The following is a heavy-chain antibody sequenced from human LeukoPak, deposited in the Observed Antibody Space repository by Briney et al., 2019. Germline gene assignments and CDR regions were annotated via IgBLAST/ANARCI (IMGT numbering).Heavy chain of an antibody. Sequence: GGSLRLSCAASGFTFSNYAMSWARQAPGKGLEWVSSISGSGASTYHEDSVKGRLPISRDNSKTTLYLQMNSLRAEDTAVYYCAKQRGYISDDMDVWGQGTTVTVSS. V-gene: IGHV3-23*01. J-gene: IGHJ6*02. CDR1: GFTFSNYA. CDR3: AKQRGYISDDMDV. D-gene: IGHD5-18*01. CDR2: ISGSGAST.